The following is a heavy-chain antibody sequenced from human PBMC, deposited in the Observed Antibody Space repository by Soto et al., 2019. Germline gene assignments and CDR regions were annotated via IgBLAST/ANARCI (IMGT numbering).Heavy chain of an antibody. Sequence: ASVKVACKASGYSFTSYAMHWVRQAPGQRLEWMGWINAGNGNTKYSQKFQGRVTITRDTSASTAYMELSSLRSEDTAVYYCATEDTYDSEALDIWGQGTMVTVSS. D-gene: IGHD3-22*01. CDR2: INAGNGNT. CDR3: ATEDTYDSEALDI. V-gene: IGHV1-3*01. CDR1: GYSFTSYA. J-gene: IGHJ3*02.